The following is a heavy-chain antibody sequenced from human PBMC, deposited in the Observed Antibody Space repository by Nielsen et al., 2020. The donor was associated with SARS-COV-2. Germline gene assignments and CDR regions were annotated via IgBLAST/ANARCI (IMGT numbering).Heavy chain of an antibody. CDR3: AKGTEWLLSYSFDY. CDR2: IIPIFGTA. V-gene: IGHV1-69*13. Sequence: SVKVSCKASGGTFSSYAISWVRQAPGQGLEWMGGIIPIFGTANYAQKFQGRVTITADESTSTAYMELSSLRSEDTAVYYCAKGTEWLLSYSFDYWGQGTLVTVSS. CDR1: GGTFSSYA. J-gene: IGHJ4*02. D-gene: IGHD3-3*01.